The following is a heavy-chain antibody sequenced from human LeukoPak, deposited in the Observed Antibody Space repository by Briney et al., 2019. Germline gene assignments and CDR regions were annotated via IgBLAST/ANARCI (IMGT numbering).Heavy chain of an antibody. CDR2: IYSGGNT. CDR3: ARGLAWFDP. Sequence: GGSLRLSCAASGLTVSNSFITWVRQAPGRGLEWVSVIYSGGNTHCADSVKGRFTISRDNFKNTLYLQMNSLRAEDTAVYYCARGLAWFDPWGQGTLVTVSS. CDR1: GLTVSNSF. V-gene: IGHV3-66*01. J-gene: IGHJ5*02.